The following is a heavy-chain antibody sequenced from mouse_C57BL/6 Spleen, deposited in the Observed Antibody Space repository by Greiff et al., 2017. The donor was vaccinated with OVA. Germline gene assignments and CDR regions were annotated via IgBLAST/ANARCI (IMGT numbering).Heavy chain of an antibody. CDR2: INPNNGGT. Sequence: VQLQQSGPELVKPGASVKISCKASGYTFTDYYMNWVKQSHGKSLEWIGDINPNNGGTSYNQKFKGKATLTVDKSSSTAYMELRSLTSEDSAVYYCARNYPRAYGGQGTLVTVSA. CDR3: ARNYPRAY. CDR1: GYTFTDYY. V-gene: IGHV1-26*01. J-gene: IGHJ3*01. D-gene: IGHD1-1*01.